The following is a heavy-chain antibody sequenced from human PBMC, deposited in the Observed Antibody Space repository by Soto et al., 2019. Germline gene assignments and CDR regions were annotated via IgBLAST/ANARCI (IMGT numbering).Heavy chain of an antibody. V-gene: IGHV4-59*08. Sequence: SETLSLTCTVSGGSVSDYYWSWIRQAPGKGLEWIGYTYYTGRTDFNPSLKSRLSMSVDTSKNQFSLKLSSVTAADTAVYYCARTTVTTFHFQHWGQGTLVTVSS. D-gene: IGHD4-17*01. J-gene: IGHJ1*01. CDR1: GGSVSDYY. CDR3: ARTTVTTFHFQH. CDR2: TYYTGRT.